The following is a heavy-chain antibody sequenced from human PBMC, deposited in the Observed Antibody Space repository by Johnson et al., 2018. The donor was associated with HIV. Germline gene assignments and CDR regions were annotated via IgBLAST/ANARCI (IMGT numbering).Heavy chain of an antibody. CDR1: GFSFDDYG. J-gene: IGHJ3*02. D-gene: IGHD2-15*01. Sequence: VQLVESGGGVVQPGGSLRLSCAASGFSFDDYGMSWVRQVPGKGLECVSGINWNGDNTGYGDSVKGRFTIFRDNAKNSLCLQMNRLRAKDTALYYCAASPEDLRAFDIWGQGTMVTVSS. V-gene: IGHV3-20*04. CDR2: INWNGDNT. CDR3: AASPEDLRAFDI.